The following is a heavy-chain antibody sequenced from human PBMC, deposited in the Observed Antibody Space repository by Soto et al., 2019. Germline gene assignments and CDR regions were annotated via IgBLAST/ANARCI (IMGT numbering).Heavy chain of an antibody. CDR1: GYTFSSYG. CDR2: ISAYNGNT. D-gene: IGHD3-3*01. V-gene: IGHV1-18*01. J-gene: IGHJ4*02. CDR3: ARTLNEWLLGLE. Sequence: QVKLVQSGGEVKKPGASVKISCKASGYTFSSYGISWVQKAPGQGLEWMGWISAYNGNTNYAQKFQGRVTMTTDTSTSTAYMELRSLRSDDTAIYYCARTLNEWLLGLEWGQGTLVTVSS.